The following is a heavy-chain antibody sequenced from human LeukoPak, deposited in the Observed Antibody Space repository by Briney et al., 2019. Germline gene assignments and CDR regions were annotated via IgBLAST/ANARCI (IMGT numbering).Heavy chain of an antibody. J-gene: IGHJ6*02. CDR3: AKDIRSYSYYYGMDV. D-gene: IGHD3-10*01. Sequence: GRSLRLSCAASGFTFDDYAMHWVRQAPGKGLEWVSGISWSSGSIGYADSVKGRFTISRDNAKNSLYLQMNSLRAEDTALYYCAKDIRSYSYYYGMDVWGQGTTVTVSS. CDR2: ISWSSGSI. V-gene: IGHV3-9*01. CDR1: GFTFDDYA.